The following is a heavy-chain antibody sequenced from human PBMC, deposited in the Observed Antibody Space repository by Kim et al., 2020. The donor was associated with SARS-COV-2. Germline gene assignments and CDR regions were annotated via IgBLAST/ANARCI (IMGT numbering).Heavy chain of an antibody. D-gene: IGHD2-15*01. CDR1: GGSISSSSYY. J-gene: IGHJ4*02. CDR2: IYYSGST. Sequence: SETLSLTCTVSGGSISSSSYYWGWIRQPPGKGLEWIGSIYYSGSTYYNPSLKSRVTISVDTSKNQFSLKLSSVTAADTAVYYCVRWSGYCSGGSCTEDYWGQGTLVTVSS. CDR3: VRWSGYCSGGSCTEDY. V-gene: IGHV4-39*07.